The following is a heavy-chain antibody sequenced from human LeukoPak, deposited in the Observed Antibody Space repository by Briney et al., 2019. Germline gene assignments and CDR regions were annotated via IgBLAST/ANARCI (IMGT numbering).Heavy chain of an antibody. V-gene: IGHV4-39*01. CDR2: IYYSGST. J-gene: IGHJ4*02. Sequence: SETLSLTCTVSGGSISSDTYYGGWLRQPPGKGLEWIGSIYYSGSTYYNPSLKSRVTISIDTSKNQFSLKLSSVTAADTAVYYCARLAAPRYDFWSGYHLHYWGQGTLVTVSS. D-gene: IGHD3-3*01. CDR3: ARLAAPRYDFWSGYHLHY. CDR1: GGSISSDTYY.